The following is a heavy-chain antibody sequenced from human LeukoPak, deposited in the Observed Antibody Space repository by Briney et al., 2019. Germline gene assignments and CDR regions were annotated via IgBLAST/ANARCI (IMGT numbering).Heavy chain of an antibody. D-gene: IGHD3-10*01. CDR3: AREGRVRGVIQPQSFDY. CDR2: INPSGGST. Sequence: GASVKVSCKASGYTSTSYYMHWVRQAPGQGLEWMGIINPSGGSTSYAQKFQGRVTMTRDTSTSTVYMELSSLRSEDTAVYYCAREGRVRGVIQPQSFDYWGQGTLVTVSS. J-gene: IGHJ4*02. V-gene: IGHV1-46*01. CDR1: GYTSTSYY.